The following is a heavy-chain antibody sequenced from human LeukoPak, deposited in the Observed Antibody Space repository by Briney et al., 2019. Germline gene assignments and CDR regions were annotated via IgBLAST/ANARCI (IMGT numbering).Heavy chain of an antibody. D-gene: IGHD3-22*01. V-gene: IGHV3-30*04. Sequence: GGSLRLSCAASGFTFSSYAMHRVRQAPGKGLEWVAVISYDGSNKYYADSVKGRFTISRDNSKNKQYLQMNSLRADDTAVYYCAKDPRRISMIVVVRRCYYMDVWGKGTTVTISS. CDR1: GFTFSSYA. CDR2: ISYDGSNK. CDR3: AKDPRRISMIVVVRRCYYMDV. J-gene: IGHJ6*03.